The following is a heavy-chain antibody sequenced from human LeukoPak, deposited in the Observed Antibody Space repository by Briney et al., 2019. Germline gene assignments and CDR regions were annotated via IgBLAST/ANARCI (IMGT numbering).Heavy chain of an antibody. CDR3: AREGGGDAPIDY. V-gene: IGHV4-59*01. D-gene: IGHD2-21*02. CDR1: GGSISSYY. Sequence: SETLSLTCTVSGGSISSYYWSWIRQPPGKGLEWIGYIYYSGITNYNPSLKSRVTISVDTSKNQFSLKLSSVTAADTAVYYCAREGGGDAPIDYWGQGTLVTVSS. CDR2: IYYSGIT. J-gene: IGHJ4*02.